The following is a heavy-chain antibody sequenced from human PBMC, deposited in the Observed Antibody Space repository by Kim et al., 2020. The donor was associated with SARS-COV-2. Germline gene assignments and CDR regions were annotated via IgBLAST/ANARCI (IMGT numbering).Heavy chain of an antibody. J-gene: IGHJ4*02. D-gene: IGHD3-10*01. CDR1: GFTFSSYG. CDR2: ISHDGTST. V-gene: IGHV3-30*18. Sequence: GGSLRLSCAASGFTFSSYGVHWVRQAPGKGLEWVTVISHDGTSTYYADSVKGRFTISSDTSKNTLYLQMSSLRPEDTAVYYCAKEGYYGSGSYPDYWGQG. CDR3: AKEGYYGSGSYPDY.